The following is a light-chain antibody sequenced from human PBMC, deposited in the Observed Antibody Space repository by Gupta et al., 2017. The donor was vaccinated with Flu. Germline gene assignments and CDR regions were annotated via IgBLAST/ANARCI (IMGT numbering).Light chain of an antibody. CDR2: WAS. CDR1: QSVLYSPNNQNY. J-gene: IGKJ1*01. V-gene: IGKV4-1*01. Sequence: DILMTQPRYSLAVSLGERATINCKSSQSVLYSPNNQNYLAWYQQRPGQPPKLLIYWASTRGSGVPHGFSGSRSGTDFTLTISSRQAEDLAVYYCQQDYSTPPTFGQGTKVEIK. CDR3: QQDYSTPPT.